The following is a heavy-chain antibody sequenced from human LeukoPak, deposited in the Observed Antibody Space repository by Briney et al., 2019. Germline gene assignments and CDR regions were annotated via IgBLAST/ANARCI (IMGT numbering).Heavy chain of an antibody. CDR2: IWYDGSNK. CDR3: AKDLVAVATHTPIDY. Sequence: PGGSLRLSCAASGFTFSSYGMHWVRQAPGKGLEWVALIWYDGSNKYYADSVQGRFTISRDNSKNTVYLQMNSLRAEDTAVYYCAKDLVAVATHTPIDYWGQGTLVTVSS. D-gene: IGHD6-19*01. V-gene: IGHV3-30*02. J-gene: IGHJ4*02. CDR1: GFTFSSYG.